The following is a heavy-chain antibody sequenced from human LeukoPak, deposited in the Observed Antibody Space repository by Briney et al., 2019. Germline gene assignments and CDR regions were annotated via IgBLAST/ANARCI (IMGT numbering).Heavy chain of an antibody. CDR3: ARRGGGYEYSSSWADPNGFAP. Sequence: PSEILSLTCTVSGGSISSYYWSWIRQPPGKGLEWIGYIYYSGSTNYNPSLKSRVTISVDTSKNQFSLKLSSVTAADTAVYYCARRGGGYEYSSSWADPNGFAPGGKEPLVPVSS. D-gene: IGHD6-6*01. CDR1: GGSISSYY. J-gene: IGHJ5*02. V-gene: IGHV4-59*08. CDR2: IYYSGST.